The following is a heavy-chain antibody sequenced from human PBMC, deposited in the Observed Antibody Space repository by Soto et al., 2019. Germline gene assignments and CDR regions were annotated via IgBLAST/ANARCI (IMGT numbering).Heavy chain of an antibody. V-gene: IGHV3-23*01. CDR1: GFTFSSYA. J-gene: IGHJ4*02. CDR2: INGSGGGT. Sequence: EVQLLGSGGGLVQPGGSLRLSCAASGFTFSSYAMSWIRQAPGKGLEWVSAINGSGGGTYYADSVKARFTISRDNCKNTLDLQMNSLGAEDSPLYYCAKDHDSDYWGQGTLVTVSS. CDR3: AKDHDSDY.